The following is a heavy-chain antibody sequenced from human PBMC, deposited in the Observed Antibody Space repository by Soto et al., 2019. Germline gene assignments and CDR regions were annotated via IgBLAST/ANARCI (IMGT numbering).Heavy chain of an antibody. D-gene: IGHD6-19*01. V-gene: IGHV1-69*13. CDR3: ARAGQHTIVSSGWYGVGY. CDR2: VIPIFCTA. J-gene: IGHJ4*02. CDR1: GGTFSSYA. Sequence: GASVKVSCKASGGTFSSYAISWVLQAPGQELEGMGGVIPIFCTANYAQKVQGRVTTTADESTSTADIELSSLRSEDTAVYEWARAGQHTIVSSGWYGVGYWGKGTLVTVSS.